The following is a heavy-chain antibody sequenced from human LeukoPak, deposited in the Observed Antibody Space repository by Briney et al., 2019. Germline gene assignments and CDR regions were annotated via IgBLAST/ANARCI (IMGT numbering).Heavy chain of an antibody. Sequence: SETLSLTCAVSGGSFSGYYWSWIRQPPGKGLEWIGEINHSGSTNYNPSLKSRVTISVDTSKNQFSLKLSSVAAADTAVYYCGRGRAGRRILDYWGQGTLVTVSS. V-gene: IGHV4-34*01. J-gene: IGHJ4*02. D-gene: IGHD3-3*02. CDR3: GRGRAGRRILDY. CDR1: GGSFSGYY. CDR2: INHSGST.